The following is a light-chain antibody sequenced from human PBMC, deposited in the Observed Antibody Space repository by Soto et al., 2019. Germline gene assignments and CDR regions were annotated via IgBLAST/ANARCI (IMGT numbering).Light chain of an antibody. CDR3: LQDYNYPLT. Sequence: AIQLTQSPSALSASVGDRVTITCRASLGIRNDLGWYQQKPGEAPRLLVYAASTLQSGVPSRFSGSGSGTEFTLTISSLQLEDFGTYYCLQDYNYPLTFSGGTRLEI. CDR1: LGIRND. V-gene: IGKV1-6*02. CDR2: AAS. J-gene: IGKJ4*01.